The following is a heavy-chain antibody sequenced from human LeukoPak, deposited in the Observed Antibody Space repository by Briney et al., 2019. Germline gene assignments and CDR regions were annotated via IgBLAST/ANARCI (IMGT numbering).Heavy chain of an antibody. V-gene: IGHV4-39*01. J-gene: IGHJ4*02. CDR1: SGSISSSNYY. CDR2: IYYSGTT. Sequence: PSETLSLTCTVSSGSISSSNYYWGWIRQPPGKGLEWIGSIYYSGTTYYSSSLKSRVIISVDTSKNQFSLKLSSVTATDTAVYYCARHEAQDFDYWGQGTLVTVSS. CDR3: ARHEAQDFDY.